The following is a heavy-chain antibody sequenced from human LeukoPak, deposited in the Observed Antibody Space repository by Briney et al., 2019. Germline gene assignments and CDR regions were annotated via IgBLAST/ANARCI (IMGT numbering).Heavy chain of an antibody. J-gene: IGHJ4*02. CDR2: ISYDGSNK. CDR1: GFTFSSYG. Sequence: PGGSLRLSCAASGFTFSSYGMHWVRQAPGKGLEWVAVISYDGSNKYYADSVKGRFTISRDNSKNTLYLQMNSLRAEDTAVYYCAKDIVGATTPNFDYWGQGTLVTASS. D-gene: IGHD1-26*01. V-gene: IGHV3-30*18. CDR3: AKDIVGATTPNFDY.